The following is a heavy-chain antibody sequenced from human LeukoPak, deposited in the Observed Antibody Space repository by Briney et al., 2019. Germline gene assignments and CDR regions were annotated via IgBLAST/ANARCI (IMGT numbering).Heavy chain of an antibody. CDR1: GYIFTDYY. Sequence: ASLKVSCKASGYIFTDYYIHWVRQAPGQGLEWMGWINPNGGIDYAQKFGDRVTLTRDTSISTAYMELSSLRSDDTAVYFCARGGKGLQLIGSFYDYWGQGTLVTVSS. D-gene: IGHD1-1*01. J-gene: IGHJ4*02. CDR2: INPNGGI. CDR3: ARGGKGLQLIGSFYDY. V-gene: IGHV1-2*02.